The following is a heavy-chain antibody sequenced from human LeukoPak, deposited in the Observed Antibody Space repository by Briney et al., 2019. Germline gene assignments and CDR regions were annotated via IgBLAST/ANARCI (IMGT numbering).Heavy chain of an antibody. CDR3: AKDQKPTYYYDSSGYPADPFDY. D-gene: IGHD3-22*01. V-gene: IGHV3-23*01. CDR1: GFTFSSYA. Sequence: GGSLRLSCAASGFTFSSYAMSWVRQAPGKGLEWVSAISGSGGSTYYADSVKGRFTISRDNSKNTLYLQMNSLRAEDTAVYYCAKDQKPTYYYDSSGYPADPFDYWGQGTLVTVSS. CDR2: ISGSGGST. J-gene: IGHJ4*02.